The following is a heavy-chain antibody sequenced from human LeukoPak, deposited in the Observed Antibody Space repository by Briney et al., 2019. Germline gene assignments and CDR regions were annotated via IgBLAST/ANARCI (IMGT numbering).Heavy chain of an antibody. V-gene: IGHV4-39*07. CDR1: GGSISSNSYY. CDR2: INHSGST. D-gene: IGHD6-19*01. Sequence: PSETLSLTCTVSGGSISSNSYYWSWIRQPPGKGLEWIGEINHSGSTNYNPSLKSRVTISVDTSKNQFSLKLSSVTAADTAVYYCARGRRQWLVQTPRDYFDYWGQGTLVTVSS. J-gene: IGHJ4*02. CDR3: ARGRRQWLVQTPRDYFDY.